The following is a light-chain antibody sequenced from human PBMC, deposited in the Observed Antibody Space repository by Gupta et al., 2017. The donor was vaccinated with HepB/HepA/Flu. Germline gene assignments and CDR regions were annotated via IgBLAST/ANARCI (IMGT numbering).Light chain of an antibody. Sequence: DIQMTQSPSTLPASVGDRVTITCRASQSIVSWLAWYQQKPGTAPKLLIYRASSLESGVPSRFSGSGSGTEFTLTISSLQPDDFASYYCQQYKNYPWTCGQGTKLEIK. CDR3: QQYKNYPWT. V-gene: IGKV1-5*03. J-gene: IGKJ1*01. CDR2: RAS. CDR1: QSIVSW.